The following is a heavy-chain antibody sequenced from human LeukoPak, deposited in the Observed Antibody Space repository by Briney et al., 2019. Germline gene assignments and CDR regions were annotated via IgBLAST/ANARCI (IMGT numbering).Heavy chain of an antibody. V-gene: IGHV3-21*01. CDR1: GFTFSSYS. CDR2: ISSSSSYI. CDR3: ARVGTKHGYLKY. J-gene: IGHJ4*02. Sequence: GGSLRLSCAASGFTFSSYSMNWVRQAPGKGLEWVSSISSSSSYIYYADSVKGRFTISRDNAMNSLYLQMNSLRAEDTAVYYCARVGTKHGYLKYWGQGTLVTVSS. D-gene: IGHD5-24*01.